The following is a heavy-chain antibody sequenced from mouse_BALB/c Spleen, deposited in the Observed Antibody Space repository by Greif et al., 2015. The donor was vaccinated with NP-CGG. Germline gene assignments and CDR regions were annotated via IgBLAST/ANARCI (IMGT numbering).Heavy chain of an antibody. V-gene: IGHV3-8*02. Sequence: EVKLMESGPSLVKPSQTLSLTCSVTGDSITSGYWDWIRKFPGNKLEYMGYISYSGSTYYNPSLKSRISITRDTSKNQYYLQLNSVTTEDTATYYFARYYYGSSYYFDYWGQGTTLTVSS. D-gene: IGHD1-1*01. J-gene: IGHJ2*01. CDR1: GDSITSGY. CDR3: ARYYYGSSYYFDY. CDR2: ISYSGST.